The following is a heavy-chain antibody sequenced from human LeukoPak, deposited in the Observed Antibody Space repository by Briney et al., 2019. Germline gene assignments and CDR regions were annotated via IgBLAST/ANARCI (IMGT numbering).Heavy chain of an antibody. J-gene: IGHJ4*02. CDR1: GFTFSSYA. V-gene: IGHV3-23*01. D-gene: IGHD3-10*01. CDR3: AKGAGGYVVRGAYNDY. Sequence: PGGSLRLSCAASGFTFSSYAMSWVRQAPGKGLEWVSAISGSGGSTYYADSVRGRFTISRDNSKNILYLQVNSLRAEDTALYYCAKGAGGYVVRGAYNDYWGQGTLVTVSS. CDR2: ISGSGGST.